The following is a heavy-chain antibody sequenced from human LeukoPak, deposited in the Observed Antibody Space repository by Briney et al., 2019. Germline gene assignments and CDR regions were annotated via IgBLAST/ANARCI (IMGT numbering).Heavy chain of an antibody. V-gene: IGHV3-11*04. Sequence: GGSLRLSCAASGFIFNDYFMGWIRQTPGKGLEWVSYITNNGRKTYYADSMKGRFTISRDNAKSSLYLQMNSLRAEDSAVYYCARLITSPYYFDYWGQGTLVTVSS. J-gene: IGHJ4*02. CDR2: ITNNGRKT. CDR1: GFIFNDYF. D-gene: IGHD3-3*01. CDR3: ARLITSPYYFDY.